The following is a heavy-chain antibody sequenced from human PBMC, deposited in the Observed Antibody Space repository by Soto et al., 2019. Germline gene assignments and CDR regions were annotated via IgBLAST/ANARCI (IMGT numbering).Heavy chain of an antibody. J-gene: IGHJ5*02. CDR1: GDTFSSYV. Sequence: QVQLVQSGAEVKKPGSSGKVSCKASGDTFSSYVISWVRQAPAQGLDWMGRINPIFGTPNYAQKLQGRVTITADESTSTAYMELSSLRSEDTAMYYCATDTTVTTTGWFDPWGQGTLVTVSS. D-gene: IGHD4-17*01. CDR3: ATDTTVTTTGWFDP. V-gene: IGHV1-69*18. CDR2: INPIFGTP.